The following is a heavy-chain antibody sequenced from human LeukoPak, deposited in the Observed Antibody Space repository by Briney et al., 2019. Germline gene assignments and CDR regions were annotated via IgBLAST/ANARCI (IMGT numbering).Heavy chain of an antibody. D-gene: IGHD6-19*01. J-gene: IGHJ6*02. V-gene: IGHV4-4*02. CDR2: IYRSGST. Sequence: SETLSLTCAVSGGSISSSNWWSWVRQPPGKGLEWIGEIYRSGSTNYNPSLKSRVTISVDKSKNQFSLKLSSVTAADTAVYYCARAGSGWYPLYSYYYYYGMDVWGQGTTVTVSS. CDR1: GGSISSSNW. CDR3: ARAGSGWYPLYSYYYYYGMDV.